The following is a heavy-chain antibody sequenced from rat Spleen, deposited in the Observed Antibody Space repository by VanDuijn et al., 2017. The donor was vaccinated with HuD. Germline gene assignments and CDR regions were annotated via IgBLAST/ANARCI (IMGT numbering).Heavy chain of an antibody. Sequence: EVQLAESGGGLVQPGRSLKLSCAASGFTFSDYYMAWVRQAPTKGLEWVASISYDGDNTYYRDSVKGRFTISSDNAKSGLYLQMDSLRSEDTATYYCTTDHSGEHYWGQGVMVTVSS. V-gene: IGHV5-20*01. D-gene: IGHD1-1*01. CDR3: TTDHSGEHY. CDR2: ISYDGDNT. CDR1: GFTFSDYY. J-gene: IGHJ2*01.